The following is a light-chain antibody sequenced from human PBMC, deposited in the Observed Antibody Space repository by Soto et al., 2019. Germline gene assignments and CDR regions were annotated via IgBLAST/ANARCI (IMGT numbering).Light chain of an antibody. CDR2: HAS. CDR3: QQYNSYPRT. Sequence: DIQMTQSPSTLSASVGDRVTITCRASQSISTWLAWYQQKPGKAPTLLIYHASSLASGVPSRFSGSGSGTELPLTISSLQPDDFATYHCQQYNSYPRTFGQGTKVEIK. J-gene: IGKJ1*01. CDR1: QSISTW. V-gene: IGKV1-5*01.